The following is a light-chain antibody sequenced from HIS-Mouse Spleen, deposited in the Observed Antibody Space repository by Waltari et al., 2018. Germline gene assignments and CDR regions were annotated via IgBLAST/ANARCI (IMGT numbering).Light chain of an antibody. CDR3: CSYAGSSTWV. CDR2: EGS. Sequence: SALTQPASVSGSPGQSITISCTGTSSDVGSYNLVSWYQQHPGKAPKLMIYEGSKRPSGVSNRFSGSKSGNKASLTISGLQAEDEADYYCCSYAGSSTWVFGGGTKLTVL. CDR1: SSDVGSYNL. J-gene: IGLJ3*02. V-gene: IGLV2-23*01.